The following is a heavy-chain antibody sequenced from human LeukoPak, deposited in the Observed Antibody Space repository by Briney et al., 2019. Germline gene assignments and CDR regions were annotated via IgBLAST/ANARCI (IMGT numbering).Heavy chain of an antibody. J-gene: IGHJ5*02. CDR1: GLTFSSYN. Sequence: PGGSLRLSCVASGLTFSSYNMNWVRQAPGKGLEWVSSISSGSSYIYYADSVKGRFTISRDNAKNSLYLQMNSLRAEDTAVYYCARAGNYYGRHTNWFDPWGQGTLVTVSS. CDR3: ARAGNYYGRHTNWFDP. D-gene: IGHD3-10*01. V-gene: IGHV3-21*01. CDR2: ISSGSSYI.